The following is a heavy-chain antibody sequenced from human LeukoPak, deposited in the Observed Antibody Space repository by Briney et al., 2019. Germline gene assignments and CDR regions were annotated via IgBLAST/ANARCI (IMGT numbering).Heavy chain of an antibody. CDR2: IYSGGST. V-gene: IGHV3-66*01. D-gene: IGHD2-15*01. Sequence: PGGSLRLSCAASGFTVSSNYMSWVRQAPGKGLEWVSVIYSGGSTYYADSVKGRFTISRDNSKNTLYLQMNSLRAEDTAVYYCARGDPYCSGGSCYSDYWGQGTLVTVSS. CDR3: ARGDPYCSGGSCYSDY. J-gene: IGHJ4*02. CDR1: GFTVSSNY.